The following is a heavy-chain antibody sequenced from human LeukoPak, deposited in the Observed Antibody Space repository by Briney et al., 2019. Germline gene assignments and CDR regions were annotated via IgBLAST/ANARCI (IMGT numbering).Heavy chain of an antibody. CDR1: GFTFSSYN. Sequence: NPGGSLRLSCAASGFTFSSYNMNWVRQASGKGLEWVSSISSTSRSYIYYADSVKGRFTVSRDNARNSLYLQMNSLRAEDTAVYYCARDGGYSYGYGPTHFDYWGQGTLVTVSS. D-gene: IGHD5-18*01. CDR2: ISSTSRSYI. J-gene: IGHJ4*02. CDR3: ARDGGYSYGYGPTHFDY. V-gene: IGHV3-21*01.